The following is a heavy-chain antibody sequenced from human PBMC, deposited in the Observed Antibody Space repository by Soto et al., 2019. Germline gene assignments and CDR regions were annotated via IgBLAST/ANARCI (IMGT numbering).Heavy chain of an antibody. Sequence: VGSLRLSCAASGFTFSNYWMHWVRQAPGKGLMWVSRINTDGTRSTYADSVTGRFAISRDNAKNTLYLQMDSLRAEDTAVYYCARVKSGSYDWFDPWGQGTLVTVSS. CDR2: INTDGTRS. D-gene: IGHD3-10*01. V-gene: IGHV3-74*01. CDR3: ARVKSGSYDWFDP. CDR1: GFTFSNYW. J-gene: IGHJ5*02.